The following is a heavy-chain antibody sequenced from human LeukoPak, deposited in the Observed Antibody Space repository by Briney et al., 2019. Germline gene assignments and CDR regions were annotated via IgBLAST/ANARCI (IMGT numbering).Heavy chain of an antibody. CDR1: GGSISSHY. CDR3: ARGSQNWFDP. CDR2: IYYSGST. J-gene: IGHJ5*02. V-gene: IGHV4-59*11. Sequence: SETLSLTCTVSGGSISSHYWSWIRQPPGKGLEWIGYIYYSGSTNYSPSLKSRVTISVDTSKNQFSLKLSSVTAADTAVYYCARGSQNWFDPWGQGTLVTVSS.